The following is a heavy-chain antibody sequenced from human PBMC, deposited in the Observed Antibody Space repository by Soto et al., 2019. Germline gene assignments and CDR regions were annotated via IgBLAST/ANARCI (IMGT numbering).Heavy chain of an antibody. CDR1: GGSFSGYY. CDR3: ARGWAFWSGYPFGDAFDI. V-gene: IGHV4-34*01. CDR2: INHSGST. D-gene: IGHD3-3*01. Sequence: SETLSLTCAVYGGSFSGYYWNWIRQPPGKGLEWIGEINHSGSTNYNPSLKSRVTISVDTSKNQFSLKLSSVTAADTAVYYCARGWAFWSGYPFGDAFDIWGQGTMVTVSS. J-gene: IGHJ3*02.